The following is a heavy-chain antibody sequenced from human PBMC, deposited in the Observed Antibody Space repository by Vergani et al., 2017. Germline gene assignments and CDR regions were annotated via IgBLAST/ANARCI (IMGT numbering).Heavy chain of an antibody. D-gene: IGHD2-21*01. Sequence: QVQLVQSGAEVKKPGSSVKVSCKASGGTFSSYTISWVRQAPGQGLEWMGRIIPILGIANYAQKFQGRVTITADKSTSTAYMELSSLRSEDTAVYYCARSQVEGYFGGGYGMDVWGQGTTVTVSS. CDR2: IIPILGIA. CDR1: GGTFSSYT. J-gene: IGHJ6*02. CDR3: ARSQVEGYFGGGYGMDV. V-gene: IGHV1-69*02.